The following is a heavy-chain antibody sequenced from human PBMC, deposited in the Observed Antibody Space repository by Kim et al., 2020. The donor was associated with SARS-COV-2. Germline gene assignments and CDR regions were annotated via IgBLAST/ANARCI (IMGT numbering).Heavy chain of an antibody. CDR3: ARAGHYDSNGYLRDFDY. Sequence: SVKGRFTISRDNAKISLFLQMNSLRADDTAVYYCARAGHYDSNGYLRDFDYWGQGTLVTVSS. D-gene: IGHD3-22*01. V-gene: IGHV3-11*06. J-gene: IGHJ4*02.